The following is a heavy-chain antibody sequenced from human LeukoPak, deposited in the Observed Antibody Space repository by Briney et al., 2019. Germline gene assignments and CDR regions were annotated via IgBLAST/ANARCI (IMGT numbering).Heavy chain of an antibody. CDR3: ARDFSPDGVYCSGGSCYHDY. D-gene: IGHD2-15*01. CDR1: GFTVSSNY. V-gene: IGHV3-66*01. CDR2: IYSGGST. J-gene: IGHJ4*02. Sequence: GGSLRLSCAASGFTVSSNYMSWVRQAPGKGLEWVSVIYSGGSTYYADSVKGRFTISRDNSKNTLYLQMNSLRAEDTAVYYCARDFSPDGVYCSGGSCYHDYWGQGTLVTVSS.